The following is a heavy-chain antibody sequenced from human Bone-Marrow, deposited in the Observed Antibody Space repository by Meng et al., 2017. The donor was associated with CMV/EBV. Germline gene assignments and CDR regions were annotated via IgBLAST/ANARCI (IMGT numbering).Heavy chain of an antibody. D-gene: IGHD3-3*01. CDR2: IKQDGSEK. Sequence: GESLKISCAASGFTFSSYWMSWVRQAPGKGLEWVANIKQDGSEKYYVDSVKGRFTISRDNAKNSLYLQMNSLRAEDTAVYYCARDRGWYDFWSGYTVGAFDIWGQGKMVTVSS. V-gene: IGHV3-7*01. CDR3: ARDRGWYDFWSGYTVGAFDI. CDR1: GFTFSSYW. J-gene: IGHJ3*02.